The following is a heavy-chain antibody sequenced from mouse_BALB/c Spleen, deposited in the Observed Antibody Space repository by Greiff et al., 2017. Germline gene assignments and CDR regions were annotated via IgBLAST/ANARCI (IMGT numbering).Heavy chain of an antibody. D-gene: IGHD2-14*01. J-gene: IGHJ4*01. V-gene: IGHV14-4*02. Sequence: EVQLQQSGAELVRPGASVKLSCTPSGFNIKDSYMHWVKQRPEQGLEWIGWIDPENGDTEYAPKFQGKATMTADTSSNTAYLQLSSLTSEDTAVYYCKRYDDAMDYWGQGTSVTVSS. CDR2: IDPENGDT. CDR1: GFNIKDSY. CDR3: KRYDDAMDY.